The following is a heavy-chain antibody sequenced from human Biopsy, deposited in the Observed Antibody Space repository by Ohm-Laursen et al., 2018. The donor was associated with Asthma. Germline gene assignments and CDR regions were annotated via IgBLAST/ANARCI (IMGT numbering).Heavy chain of an antibody. CDR3: AREVSTVDYGYYYFAMDV. J-gene: IGHJ6*02. V-gene: IGHV1-69*13. CDR1: GGTFSRYA. D-gene: IGHD4-17*01. CDR2: IIPVFGTS. Sequence: GASVKVSCKASGGTFSRYAISWVRQAPGQGLEWMGGIIPVFGTSNYAQKFQGRVTFTADGSTSSAYMELSSLTSEDSAVYYCAREVSTVDYGYYYFAMDVWAKGPQSPSP.